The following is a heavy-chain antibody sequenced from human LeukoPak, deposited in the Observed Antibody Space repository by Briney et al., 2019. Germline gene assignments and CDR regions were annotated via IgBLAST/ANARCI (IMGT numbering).Heavy chain of an antibody. CDR2: IYYSGST. V-gene: IGHV4-31*03. J-gene: IGHJ4*02. CDR3: ARVDYYDSSGYSGFDY. Sequence: SETLSLTCTVSGGSISSGGYYWSWIRQHPGKGLEWIGYIYYSGSTYHNPSLKSRVTISVDTSKNQFSLKLSSVTAADTAVYYCARVDYYDSSGYSGFDYWGQGTLVTVSS. D-gene: IGHD3-22*01. CDR1: GGSISSGGYY.